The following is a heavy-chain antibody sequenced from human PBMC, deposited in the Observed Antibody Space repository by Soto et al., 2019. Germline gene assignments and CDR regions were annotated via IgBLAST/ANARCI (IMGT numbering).Heavy chain of an antibody. CDR3: ARDLSVACTVEYFQH. V-gene: IGHV1-46*01. CDR2: INPSGGST. CDR1: GYTFTSYY. Sequence: QVQLVQSGAEVKKPGASVKVSCKASGYTFTSYYMHWVRQAPGQGLEWMGIINPSGGSTSYAKKYQGRVTMTKDTSTSTVYMELSSLSSEDTAVYYCARDLSVACTVEYFQHWGQGTLVTVSS. J-gene: IGHJ1*01. D-gene: IGHD4-17*01.